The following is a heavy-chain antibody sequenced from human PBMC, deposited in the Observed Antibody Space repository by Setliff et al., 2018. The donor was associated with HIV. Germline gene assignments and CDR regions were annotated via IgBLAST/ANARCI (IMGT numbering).Heavy chain of an antibody. V-gene: IGHV5-51*01. Sequence: GESLKISCKGSGYSFPTYWTAWVRQMPGKGLEWMGVIYPDESDSRYSPSFRGQATISADKSINTAYLQWSSLKASDTAMYYCARVDMGYYYDSSGYSHFDHWGQGTLVTVSS. CDR2: IYPDESDS. J-gene: IGHJ4*02. CDR3: ARVDMGYYYDSSGYSHFDH. D-gene: IGHD3-22*01. CDR1: GYSFPTYW.